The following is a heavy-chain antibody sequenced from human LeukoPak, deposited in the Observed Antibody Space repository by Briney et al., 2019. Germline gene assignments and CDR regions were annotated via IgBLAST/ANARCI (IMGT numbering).Heavy chain of an antibody. Sequence: PGGSLRLSCAASGFTFSRYGIHWVRQAPGKGLEWVAFIRFDGSNKYYVDSVKGRFTISRDNSRNTVSLQMTSLRPEDTALYFCAKDSAVTGIGHDAFDMWGQGTMVTVSS. J-gene: IGHJ3*02. D-gene: IGHD6-19*01. V-gene: IGHV3-30*02. CDR3: AKDSAVTGIGHDAFDM. CDR1: GFTFSRYG. CDR2: IRFDGSNK.